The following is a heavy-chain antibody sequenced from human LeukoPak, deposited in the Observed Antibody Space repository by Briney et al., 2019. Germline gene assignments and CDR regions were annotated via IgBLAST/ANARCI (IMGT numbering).Heavy chain of an antibody. Sequence: ASVEVSCKASGDTFTTYDINCVPDGTGQGRESRGGMNPNSGNTGYAQKFQGRVTMTRNTSMSTAYMELHSLRSEDTAVYYCARAHYYGSGKKDLDYWGQGTLVTVSS. J-gene: IGHJ4*02. CDR2: MNPNSGNT. V-gene: IGHV1-8*01. CDR1: GDTFTTYD. D-gene: IGHD3-10*01. CDR3: ARAHYYGSGKKDLDY.